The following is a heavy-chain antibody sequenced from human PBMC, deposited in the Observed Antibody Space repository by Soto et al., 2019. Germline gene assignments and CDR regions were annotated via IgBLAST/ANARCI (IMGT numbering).Heavy chain of an antibody. J-gene: IGHJ4*02. CDR1: GYTFNSYG. CDR3: ARDIVVVPAATPSFVDY. Sequence: GSVKVSCKTSGYTFNSYGISWVRQAPGQGLEWMGWISPYNGNTNYAHEFQGRVTMTTDTSTSTAYMEVRSLRSDDTAVYYCARDIVVVPAATPSFVDYWGQGTLVTVSS. V-gene: IGHV1-18*01. CDR2: ISPYNGNT. D-gene: IGHD2-2*02.